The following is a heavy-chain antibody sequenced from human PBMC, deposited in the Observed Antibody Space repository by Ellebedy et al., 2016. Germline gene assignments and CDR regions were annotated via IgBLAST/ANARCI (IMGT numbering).Heavy chain of an antibody. Sequence: SETLSLTCTVSDDSIRNTDYYWGWIRQPPGKGLEWLGTTYYSGSDFFNPSLKDRLTMFVDTSTNEISLRLTEVTAADTGVYYCVRRHWPNWFDPWGQGLQVTVSS. V-gene: IGHV4-39*01. CDR3: VRRHWPNWFDP. CDR1: DDSIRNTDYY. CDR2: TYYSGSD. D-gene: IGHD1-1*01. J-gene: IGHJ5*02.